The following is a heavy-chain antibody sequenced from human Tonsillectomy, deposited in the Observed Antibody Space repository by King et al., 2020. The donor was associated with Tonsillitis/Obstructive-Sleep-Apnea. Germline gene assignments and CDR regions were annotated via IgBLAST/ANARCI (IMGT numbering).Heavy chain of an antibody. Sequence: VQLVESGAEVKKPGESLKLSCKDSGYSFTSYWIAWVRQMPGKGLEWMGSIYPGDSDTRYSPSFQGQVTISADKSINTAYLQWSSLKASDTAMYYCASGEGSSVNNWFDPWGQGTLVTVSS. D-gene: IGHD3-10*01. CDR1: GYSFTSYW. J-gene: IGHJ5*02. V-gene: IGHV5-51*01. CDR2: IYPGDSDT. CDR3: ASGEGSSVNNWFDP.